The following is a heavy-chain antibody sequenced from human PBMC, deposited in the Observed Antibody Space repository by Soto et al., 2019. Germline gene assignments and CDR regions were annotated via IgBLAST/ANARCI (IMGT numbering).Heavy chain of an antibody. Sequence: GGSLRLSCAASGFTLRSYAMHGVRQAPGKGLEGVAVISYDGSNKYYADSVKGRFTISRDNSKNTLYLQMNSLRAEDTAVYYCARGSVVGAGSPPLYYYYGMDVWGQGTTVTVSS. D-gene: IGHD2-15*01. CDR3: ARGSVVGAGSPPLYYYYGMDV. V-gene: IGHV3-30-3*01. J-gene: IGHJ6*02. CDR2: ISYDGSNK. CDR1: GFTLRSYA.